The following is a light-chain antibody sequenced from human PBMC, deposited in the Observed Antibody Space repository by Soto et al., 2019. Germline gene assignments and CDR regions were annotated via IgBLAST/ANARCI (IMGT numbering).Light chain of an antibody. CDR3: QSYDSSLSGV. Sequence: QSVLTQPPSVSGAPGQRVTISCTGSSSNIGAGYDVHWYQQLPGTAPKLLIYGNSNRPSGVPDRFSGSKSGTSASLAITGLHAEDAADYYCQSYDSSLSGVFGGGTQLTVL. V-gene: IGLV1-40*01. CDR1: SSNIGAGYD. CDR2: GNS. J-gene: IGLJ3*02.